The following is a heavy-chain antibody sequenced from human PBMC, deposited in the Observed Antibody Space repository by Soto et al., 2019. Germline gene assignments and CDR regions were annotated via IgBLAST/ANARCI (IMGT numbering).Heavy chain of an antibody. CDR2: IFYSGST. CDR3: ARGGSGDIVVVAAIDY. D-gene: IGHD2-15*01. CDR1: GGSISSGNYY. V-gene: IGHV4-31*03. Sequence: QVQLQESGPGLVKPSQTLSLTCTVSGGSISSGNYYWSWIRQHPGKGLEWIGYIFYSGSTYYNPSLQSRVTISVDTSKNQFSLKLSSVTAADTAVYYCARGGSGDIVVVAAIDYWGQGTPVTVSS. J-gene: IGHJ4*02.